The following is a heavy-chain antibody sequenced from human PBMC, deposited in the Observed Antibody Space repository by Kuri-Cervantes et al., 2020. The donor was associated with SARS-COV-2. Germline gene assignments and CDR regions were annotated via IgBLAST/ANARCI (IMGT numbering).Heavy chain of an antibody. CDR3: ARDSKSITIFGVVPYGMDV. CDR2: IYYSGST. CDR1: GGSISSYY. V-gene: IGHV4-59*01. J-gene: IGHJ6*02. D-gene: IGHD3-3*01. Sequence: SETLSLTCTVSGGSISSYYWSWIRQPPGKGLEWIGYIYYSGSTNYNPSLKSRVTISVDTSKNQFSLKLSSVTAADTAVYYCARDSKSITIFGVVPYGMDVWGQGTTVTVSS.